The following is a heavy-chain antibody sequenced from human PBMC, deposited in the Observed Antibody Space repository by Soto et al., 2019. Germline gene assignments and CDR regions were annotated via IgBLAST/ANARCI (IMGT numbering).Heavy chain of an antibody. J-gene: IGHJ6*02. V-gene: IGHV3-33*01. D-gene: IGHD3-22*01. Sequence: QVQLVESGGGVVQPGRSLRLSCAASGFTFSSYGMHWVRQAPGKGLEWVAVIWYDGSNKYYADSVKGRFTISRDNSKNTLYLQMNSLRAEDTAVYYCARDVVTTYGMDVWGQGTTVTVSS. CDR2: IWYDGSNK. CDR1: GFTFSSYG. CDR3: ARDVVTTYGMDV.